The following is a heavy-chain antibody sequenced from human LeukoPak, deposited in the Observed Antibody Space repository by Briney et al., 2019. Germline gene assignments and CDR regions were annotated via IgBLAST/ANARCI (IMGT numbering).Heavy chain of an antibody. CDR1: GGSISSSRYY. J-gene: IGHJ5*02. CDR3: ARRIAARYNWFDP. D-gene: IGHD6-6*01. V-gene: IGHV4-39*01. Sequence: SETLSLTCTVSGGSISSSRYYWGWIRQPPGKGLEWIGSIYYSGSTYYNPSLKSRVTISVDTSKNQFSLKLSSVTAADTAVYYCARRIAARYNWFDPWGQGTLVTVSS. CDR2: IYYSGST.